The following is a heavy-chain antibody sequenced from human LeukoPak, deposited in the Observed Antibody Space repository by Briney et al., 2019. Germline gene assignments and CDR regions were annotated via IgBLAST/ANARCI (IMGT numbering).Heavy chain of an antibody. CDR1: GFTVSSNY. J-gene: IGHJ4*02. Sequence: GGSLRLSCAASGFTVSSNYMSWVRQAPGKGLEWVSVIYSGGSTYYADSVKGRFTISRDNSKNTLYLQMNSLRAEDTAVYYCARDSAMVRGVIMFRWGQGTLITVSS. CDR2: IYSGGST. D-gene: IGHD3-10*01. CDR3: ARDSAMVRGVIMFR. V-gene: IGHV3-66*01.